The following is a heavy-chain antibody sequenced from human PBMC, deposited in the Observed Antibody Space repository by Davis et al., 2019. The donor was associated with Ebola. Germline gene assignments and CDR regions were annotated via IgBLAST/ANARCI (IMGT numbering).Heavy chain of an antibody. Sequence: PSETLSLTCTVSGGSISSSSYYWGWIRQPPGKGLEWIGSIYYSGSTYYNPSLKSRVTISVDTSKNQFSLKLSSVTAADTAVYYCARSLYCSGGSCYEEYYFDYWGQGTLVTVSS. V-gene: IGHV4-39*07. CDR2: IYYSGST. D-gene: IGHD2-15*01. CDR3: ARSLYCSGGSCYEEYYFDY. J-gene: IGHJ4*02. CDR1: GGSISSSSYY.